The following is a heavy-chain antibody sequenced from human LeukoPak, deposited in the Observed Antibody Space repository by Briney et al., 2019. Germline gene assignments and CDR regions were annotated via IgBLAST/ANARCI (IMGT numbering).Heavy chain of an antibody. D-gene: IGHD6-19*01. J-gene: IGHJ2*01. V-gene: IGHV4-59*12. CDR1: GGSISSYY. CDR3: ARVAQKLERIVVAGTSEWRANWFFDL. Sequence: SETLSLTCTVSGGSISSYYWSWIRQSPGKGLECIGYIHYTGSTNYNPSLKSRVTMSVDTSKNQFSLKLRSVTAADTAVYYCARVAQKLERIVVAGTSEWRANWFFDLWGRGTLVTVSS. CDR2: IHYTGST.